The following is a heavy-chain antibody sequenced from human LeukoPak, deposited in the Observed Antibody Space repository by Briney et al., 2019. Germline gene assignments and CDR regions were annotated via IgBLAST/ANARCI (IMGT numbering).Heavy chain of an antibody. J-gene: IGHJ6*03. CDR1: GGSISSSSYY. Sequence: SETLSLTCTVSGGSISSSSYYWGWIRQPPGKGLEWIGSIYYSGSTHYNPSLKSRVTISVDTSKDQFSLKLSSVTAADTAVYYCATVGGYGDFPPTYYYYYMDVWGKGTTVTVSS. CDR3: ATVGGYGDFPPTYYYYYMDV. CDR2: IYYSGST. V-gene: IGHV4-39*07. D-gene: IGHD4-17*01.